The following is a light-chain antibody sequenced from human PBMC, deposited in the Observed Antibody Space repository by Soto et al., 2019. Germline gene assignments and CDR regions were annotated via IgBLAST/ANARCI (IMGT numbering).Light chain of an antibody. J-gene: IGLJ2*01. Sequence: SYELTQPPSVSVAPGQTATITCAGNNIGDTSVHWYHQRPGQAPVLVVYDDSDRPSGIPERYSGSNSGNTATLTISRVEDGDEADYFCQVWAGSSDHVVFGGGTKLTVL. V-gene: IGLV3-21*02. CDR2: DDS. CDR1: NIGDTS. CDR3: QVWAGSSDHVV.